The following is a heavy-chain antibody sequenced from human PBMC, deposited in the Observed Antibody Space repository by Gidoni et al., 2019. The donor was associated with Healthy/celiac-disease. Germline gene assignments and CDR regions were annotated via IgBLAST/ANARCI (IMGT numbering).Heavy chain of an antibody. J-gene: IGHJ6*02. V-gene: IGHV3-30*18. CDR1: GCTFSSYG. CDR2: ISYDGSNK. Sequence: QVQLVESGGGVVQPGRSLRLSVAASGCTFSSYGMHWVRQAPGKGLELMAVISYDGSNKYYTDSVKGRFTVSRDNSKNTLYLQMNSLRPEDTAVYYCAKDTEQLGDYYYYYGMDVWGQGTTVTVSS. D-gene: IGHD6-6*01. CDR3: AKDTEQLGDYYYYYGMDV.